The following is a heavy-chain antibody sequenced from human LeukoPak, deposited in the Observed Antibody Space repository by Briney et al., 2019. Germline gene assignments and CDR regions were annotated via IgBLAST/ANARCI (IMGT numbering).Heavy chain of an antibody. J-gene: IGHJ5*02. V-gene: IGHV4-59*01. CDR1: GGSISSYY. CDR3: GADLTMVRGVPRWFDP. CDR2: IYYSGST. D-gene: IGHD3-10*01. Sequence: SETLSLTCTVSGGSISSYYWSWIRQPPGKGLEWIGYIYYSGSTNYNPSLKSRVTISVDTSKNQFSLKLSSVTAADTAVYYCGADLTMVRGVPRWFDPWGQGTLVTVSS.